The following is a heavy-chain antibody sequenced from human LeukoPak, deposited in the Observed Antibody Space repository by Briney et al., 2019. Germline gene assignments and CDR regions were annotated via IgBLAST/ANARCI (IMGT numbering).Heavy chain of an antibody. J-gene: IGHJ6*02. V-gene: IGHV3-74*01. Sequence: RAGGSLRLSCAVSGFTFSSSWMHWVRQAPGKGLVWVSHIKTDGSTTAYADSVKGRFTISRDNAKNSLYLQMNSLRAEDTALYHCARGGCSSTSCYIPDVWGQGTTVTVSS. CDR1: GFTFSSSW. CDR3: ARGGCSSTSCYIPDV. D-gene: IGHD2-2*02. CDR2: IKTDGSTT.